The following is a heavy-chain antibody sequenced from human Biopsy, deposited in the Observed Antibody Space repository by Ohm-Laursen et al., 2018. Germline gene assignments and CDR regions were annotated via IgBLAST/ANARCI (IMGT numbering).Heavy chain of an antibody. J-gene: IGHJ3*01. Sequence: SSVKVSCKGSGYAVNDYFLHWLRQAPGQGPEWMGWISPNSGGTNYAQKFQGRVTMTTDTSTSTVCLELRRLISDDTAVYYCARDIMNRIAGLVARSDVFDVWGQGTLVTVSS. CDR1: GYAVNDYF. V-gene: IGHV1-2*02. CDR2: ISPNSGGT. D-gene: IGHD3-16*01. CDR3: ARDIMNRIAGLVARSDVFDV.